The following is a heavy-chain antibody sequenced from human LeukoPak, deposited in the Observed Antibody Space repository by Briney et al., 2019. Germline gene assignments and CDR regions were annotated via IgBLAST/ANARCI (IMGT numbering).Heavy chain of an antibody. CDR2: IYYSGST. J-gene: IGHJ4*02. D-gene: IGHD5-18*01. V-gene: IGHV4-59*01. CDR1: GGSISSYY. Sequence: PSETLSLTCTVSGGSISSYYWSWIRQPPGKGLEWIGYIYYSGSTNYNPSLKSRVTISVDTSKNQFSLKLSSVTAADTAVYYCARFVGYSYGYDYWGQGTLVTVSS. CDR3: ARFVGYSYGYDY.